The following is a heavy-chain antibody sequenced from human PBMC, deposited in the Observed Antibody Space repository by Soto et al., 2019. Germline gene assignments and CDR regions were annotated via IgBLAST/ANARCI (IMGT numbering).Heavy chain of an antibody. D-gene: IGHD3-3*02. J-gene: IGHJ4*02. CDR1: GGSFSGYY. V-gene: IGHV4-34*01. CDR3: ARGAIFDY. Sequence: QVHLQQWGAGLLRPSETLSLTCAVYGGSFSGYYWSWIRQPPGKGLGWIGEINRSGSTDYNPSLKSRVTMSLDTSSNQFSLRLISVTAADTAVYYCARGAIFDYWGQGTLITVSS. CDR2: INRSGST.